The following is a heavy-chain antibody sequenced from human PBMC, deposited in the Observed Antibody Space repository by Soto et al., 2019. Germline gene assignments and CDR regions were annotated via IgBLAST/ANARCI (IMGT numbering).Heavy chain of an antibody. CDR1: GGSISSSSYY. CDR2: IYYSGST. J-gene: IGHJ1*01. Sequence: QLQLQESSPGLVKPSETLSLTCTVSGGSISSSSYYWGWIRQPPGKGLEWIGSIYYSGSTYYNPSSKSRGTISVDTSKNQFSLKLSSVTAADTAVYYCARLGIAAAGIHFQHWGQGTLVIVSS. D-gene: IGHD6-13*01. V-gene: IGHV4-39*01. CDR3: ARLGIAAAGIHFQH.